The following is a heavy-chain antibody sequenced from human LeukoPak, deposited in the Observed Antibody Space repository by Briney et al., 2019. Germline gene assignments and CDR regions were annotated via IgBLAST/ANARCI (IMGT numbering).Heavy chain of an antibody. Sequence: SETLSLTCTVSGGSISSYYWSWIRQPAGKGLEWIGRIYTSGSTNYNPSLKSRVTMSVDTSKNQFSLKLSSVTAADTAVYYCARMSCGSLSSTSCYSRYMDVWGKGTTVTVSS. V-gene: IGHV4-4*07. CDR1: GGSISSYY. D-gene: IGHD2-2*01. CDR3: ARMSCGSLSSTSCYSRYMDV. J-gene: IGHJ6*03. CDR2: IYTSGST.